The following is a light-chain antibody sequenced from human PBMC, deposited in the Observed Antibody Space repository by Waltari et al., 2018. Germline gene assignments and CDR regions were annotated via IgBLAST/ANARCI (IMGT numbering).Light chain of an antibody. Sequence: QSVLTQPPSASGTPSQGVTISCSGSSSNIGSNTVSWYQQFPGTAPRLLMHTGNRRPSGVPDRFSGSKSGTSASLAISGLQSEDEAHYFCATWDDSLNGRVFGGGTKVTVL. CDR3: ATWDDSLNGRV. CDR1: SSNIGSNT. CDR2: TGN. J-gene: IGLJ3*02. V-gene: IGLV1-44*01.